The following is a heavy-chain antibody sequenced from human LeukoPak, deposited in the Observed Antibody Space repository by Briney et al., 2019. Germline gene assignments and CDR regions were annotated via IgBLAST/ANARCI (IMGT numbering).Heavy chain of an antibody. CDR3: AKDANYNLAYYFDY. Sequence: ASVKVSCKASGYTFTSYDINWVRQATGQGLEWMGWMNPNSGNTGYAQKFQGRVTITRNTSISTAYMELSSLRPEDTALYYCAKDANYNLAYYFDYWGQGILVTVSS. J-gene: IGHJ4*02. CDR2: MNPNSGNT. V-gene: IGHV1-8*03. CDR1: GYTFTSYD. D-gene: IGHD4/OR15-4a*01.